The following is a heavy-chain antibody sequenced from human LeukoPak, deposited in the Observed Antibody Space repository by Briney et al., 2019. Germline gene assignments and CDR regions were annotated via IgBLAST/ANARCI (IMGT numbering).Heavy chain of an antibody. CDR2: IYYSGST. CDR3: ARFITGRCSGGSCYSGWFDP. CDR1: GGSISSYY. Sequence: SETLSLTCTVSGGSISSYYWSWIRQPPGKGLEWIGYIYYSGSTNYNPSLKSRVTISVDTSKNQCSLKLSSVTAADTAVYYCARFITGRCSGGSCYSGWFDPWGQGTLVTVSS. D-gene: IGHD2-15*01. V-gene: IGHV4-59*01. J-gene: IGHJ5*02.